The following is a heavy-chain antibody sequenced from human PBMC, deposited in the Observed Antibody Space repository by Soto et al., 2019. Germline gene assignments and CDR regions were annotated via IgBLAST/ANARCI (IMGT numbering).Heavy chain of an antibody. Sequence: QVQLQESGPGLVKPSETLSLTCTVSGGSISSYYWSWIRQPPGKGLEWIGYIYYSGSTNYNPSLTSRVTLSVDTSKNQFSLTLSSVPAADTAVYYCARAKAPLYSSSWYWFDPWGQGTLVTVSS. J-gene: IGHJ5*02. V-gene: IGHV4-59*08. CDR2: IYYSGST. D-gene: IGHD6-13*01. CDR1: GGSISSYY. CDR3: ARAKAPLYSSSWYWFDP.